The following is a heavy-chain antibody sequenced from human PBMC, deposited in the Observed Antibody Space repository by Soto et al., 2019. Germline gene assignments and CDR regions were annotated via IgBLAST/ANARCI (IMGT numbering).Heavy chain of an antibody. Sequence: ASVKVSCKASGYTFTSYGISWVRQAPGQGLERMGWISAYNSNTNYAQKLQGRVTMTTDTSTSTAYMELRSLRSDDTAVYYCARGQLRMWDYGDYEDPYDYYGMDGWGQGTTVTVAS. CDR3: ARGQLRMWDYGDYEDPYDYYGMDG. J-gene: IGHJ6*02. D-gene: IGHD4-17*01. CDR1: GYTFTSYG. CDR2: ISAYNSNT. V-gene: IGHV1-18*01.